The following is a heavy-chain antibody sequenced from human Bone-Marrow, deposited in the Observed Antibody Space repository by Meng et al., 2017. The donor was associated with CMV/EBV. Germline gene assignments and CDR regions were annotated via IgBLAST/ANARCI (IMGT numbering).Heavy chain of an antibody. D-gene: IGHD3-10*01. CDR2: TYYKSKWFN. J-gene: IGHJ3*02. CDR3: ARDPQLGHDAFDI. CDR1: GDSVSSNSAA. Sequence: SQNLSLTCAISGDSVSSNSAAWNWIRQSPSRGLEWLGRTYYKSKWFNDYAVSVKSRITINPDTSKNQFSLQLNSVTPEDTAVYYCARDPQLGHDAFDIWGQGTMVTVSS. V-gene: IGHV6-1*01.